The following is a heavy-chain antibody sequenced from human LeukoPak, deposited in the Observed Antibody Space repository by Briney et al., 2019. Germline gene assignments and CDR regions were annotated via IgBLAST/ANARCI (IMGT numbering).Heavy chain of an antibody. J-gene: IGHJ4*02. CDR1: GFTFDDYA. D-gene: IGHD6-19*01. CDR3: AREGLSGWLDY. V-gene: IGHV3-9*03. CDR2: ISWNSGSI. Sequence: PGGSLRLSCAASGFTFDDYAMHWVRQAPGKGLEWVSGISWNSGSIGYADSVKGRFTISRDNAKNSLYLQMNSLRAEDMALYYCAREGLSGWLDYWGQGTLVTVSS.